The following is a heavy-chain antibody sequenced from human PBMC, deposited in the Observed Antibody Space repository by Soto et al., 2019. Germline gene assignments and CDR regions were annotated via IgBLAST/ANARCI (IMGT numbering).Heavy chain of an antibody. Sequence: QVQLVESGGGVVQPGRSLTLSCAASGFTVSSYGMHWVRQAPGKGLEWVAVISYDGSNKYYPDSVQGRFTISRDNSKTTQYQQVNNLRAEDTAVDYSVRSGVQCLVRGYLDSCGEETLITVSP. D-gene: IGHD3-10*01. V-gene: IGHV3-30*03. J-gene: IGHJ4*02. CDR1: GFTVSSYG. CDR2: ISYDGSNK. CDR3: VRSGVQCLVRGYLDS.